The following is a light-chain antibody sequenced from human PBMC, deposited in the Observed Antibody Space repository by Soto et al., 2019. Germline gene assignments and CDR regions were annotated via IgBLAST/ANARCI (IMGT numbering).Light chain of an antibody. CDR1: QDISNY. CDR2: SAS. V-gene: IGKV1-27*01. Sequence: DIKITQSPSSLSASVGDRITITCRASQDISNYLAWYQQKPGKVPKLLIYSASTLQSGVPSRFSGSGSGTDFTLTISSMQPEDVATDFCQKYNSALTFGQGTRLEIK. CDR3: QKYNSALT. J-gene: IGKJ5*01.